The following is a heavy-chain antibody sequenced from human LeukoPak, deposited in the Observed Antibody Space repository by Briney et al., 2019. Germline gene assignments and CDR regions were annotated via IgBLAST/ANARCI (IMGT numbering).Heavy chain of an antibody. CDR1: GYTFTSYD. CDR3: ARGLAVAGKD. CDR2: MNPNSGNT. Sequence: GASVKVSCKASGYTFTSYDINWVRQATGQGLEWMGWMNPNSGNTGYAQKVQGRVTMTRNTSISTAYMELSSLRSEATAVYYRARGLAVAGKDWGQGTLVTVSS. V-gene: IGHV1-8*01. D-gene: IGHD6-19*01. J-gene: IGHJ4*02.